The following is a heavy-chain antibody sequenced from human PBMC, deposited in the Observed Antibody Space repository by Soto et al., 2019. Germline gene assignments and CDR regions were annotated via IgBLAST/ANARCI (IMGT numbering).Heavy chain of an antibody. D-gene: IGHD3-16*02. J-gene: IGHJ4*02. CDR3: ARVAFGGVIVPQLFDY. CDR2: IYHSGST. Sequence: SETLSLTCAVSGYSISSGYYWGWIRQPPGKGLEWIGSIYHSGSTYYNPSLKSRVTISVDTSKNQFSLKLSSVTAADTAVYYCARVAFGGVIVPQLFDYWGQGTLVTVSS. CDR1: GYSISSGYY. V-gene: IGHV4-38-2*01.